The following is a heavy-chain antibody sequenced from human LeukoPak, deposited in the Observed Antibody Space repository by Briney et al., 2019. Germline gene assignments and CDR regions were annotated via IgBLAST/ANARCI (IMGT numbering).Heavy chain of an antibody. V-gene: IGHV3-9*01. CDR1: GFTFDGCA. Sequence: PGRSLRLSCAASGFTFDGCAMHWVRQAPGKGLEWVSSISWNSGNIDHADSVRGRFTISRDNAKNSLYLQMNSLEAGDTALYYCAKEGSVCTNGICRYFDYWGQGTLVTVSS. J-gene: IGHJ4*02. D-gene: IGHD2-8*01. CDR2: ISWNSGNI. CDR3: AKEGSVCTNGICRYFDY.